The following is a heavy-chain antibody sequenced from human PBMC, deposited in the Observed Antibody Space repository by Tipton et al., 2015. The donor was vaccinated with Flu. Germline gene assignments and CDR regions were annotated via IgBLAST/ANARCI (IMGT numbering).Heavy chain of an antibody. CDR3: AKEGPSWYFDL. V-gene: IGHV4-31*03. Sequence: TLSLTCTVSGGSISSDGYYWNWIRQHPGKGLEWIGYIYYSGSTYYNPSLKSRVTISVDTSRSQFSLKLSSVTAADTAVYYCAKEGPSWYFDLWGRGTLVTVSS. J-gene: IGHJ2*01. CDR2: IYYSGST. CDR1: GGSISSDGYY.